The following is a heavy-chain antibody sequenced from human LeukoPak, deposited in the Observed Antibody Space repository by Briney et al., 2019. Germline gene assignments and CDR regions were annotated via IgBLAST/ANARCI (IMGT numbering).Heavy chain of an antibody. V-gene: IGHV1-69*05. Sequence: SVKVSCKASGGTFSSYAISWVRQAPGQGLEWMGGIIPIFGTANYAQKFQGRVTITTDESTSTAYMELSSLRSEDTAVYYCARGPIAARPPSYYYMDVWGEGTTVTVSS. CDR3: ARGPIAARPPSYYYMDV. CDR1: GGTFSSYA. CDR2: IIPIFGTA. J-gene: IGHJ6*03. D-gene: IGHD6-6*01.